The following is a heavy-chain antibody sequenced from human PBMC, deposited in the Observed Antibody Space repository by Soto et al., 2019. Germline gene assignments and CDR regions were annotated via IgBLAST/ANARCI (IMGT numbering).Heavy chain of an antibody. Sequence: QVQMQESGPGLVKPSETLSLTCTVSGGSVNSGSYYWSWIRQPPGKGLESIGFIYYSGSTSYNPSLNHRVTISIDTSNNQSSLRLISVTADDTAVYYCAREALATTWIDPWGPGTQVTVSS. V-gene: IGHV4-61*01. D-gene: IGHD1-26*01. CDR3: AREALATTWIDP. CDR2: IYYSGST. CDR1: GGSVNSGSYY. J-gene: IGHJ5*02.